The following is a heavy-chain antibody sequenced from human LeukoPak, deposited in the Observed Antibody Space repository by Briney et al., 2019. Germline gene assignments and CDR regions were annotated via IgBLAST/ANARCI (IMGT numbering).Heavy chain of an antibody. Sequence: GGSLRLSCAASGFTFSTSAMDWVRQAPGEGLEYVSGISSNGGTTYYANSVKGRFTISRDNSKSTPYLQMGSLRAEDMAVYHCARASYCSGGSCCSANWGQGTLVAVSS. CDR1: GFTFSTSA. CDR2: ISSNGGTT. V-gene: IGHV3-64*01. CDR3: ARASYCSGGSCCSAN. D-gene: IGHD2-15*01. J-gene: IGHJ4*02.